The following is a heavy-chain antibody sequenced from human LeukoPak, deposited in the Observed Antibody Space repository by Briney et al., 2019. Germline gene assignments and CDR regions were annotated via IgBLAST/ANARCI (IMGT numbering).Heavy chain of an antibody. D-gene: IGHD1-26*01. J-gene: IGHJ4*02. CDR2: FDPEDGET. Sequence: GASVKVSCKASGYTFTSYYMHWVRQAPGKGLEWMGGFDPEDGETIYAQKFQGRVTMTEDTSTDTAYMELSSLRSEDTAVYYCATDQGGSYLAQAFDYWGQGTLVTVSS. CDR3: ATDQGGSYLAQAFDY. CDR1: GYTFTSYY. V-gene: IGHV1-24*01.